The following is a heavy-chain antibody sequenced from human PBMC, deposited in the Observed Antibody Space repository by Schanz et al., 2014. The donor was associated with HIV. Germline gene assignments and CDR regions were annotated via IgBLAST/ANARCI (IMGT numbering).Heavy chain of an antibody. CDR2: IWFDGRNK. D-gene: IGHD3-3*01. CDR1: GFTFSSYG. Sequence: QVQLVESGGGVVQPGRSLRLSCAASGFTFSSYGMHWVRQAPGKGLECVAVIWFDGRNKYYGDSVKGRFMISRDNSNNTLYLQMNSLRAEDTAVYFCTRGRFLERGGMDVWGQGTAVTVSS. CDR3: TRGRFLERGGMDV. J-gene: IGHJ6*02. V-gene: IGHV3-33*01.